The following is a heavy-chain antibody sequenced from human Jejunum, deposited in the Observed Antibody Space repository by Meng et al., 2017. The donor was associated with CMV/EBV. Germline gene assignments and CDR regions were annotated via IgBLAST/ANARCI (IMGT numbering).Heavy chain of an antibody. CDR1: GDSVTTRGHF. CDR2: ISYSATT. J-gene: IGHJ4*02. D-gene: IGHD5-18*01. CDR3: ARGYSDFDY. V-gene: IGHV4-61*08. Sequence: LTCTFAGDSVTTRGHFWSWIRQSPGKGLEWIGYISYSATTQYNPSFRSRVSILVDASNSQFSLKLTSVTVADTAIYFCARGYSDFDYWGQGTLVTVSS.